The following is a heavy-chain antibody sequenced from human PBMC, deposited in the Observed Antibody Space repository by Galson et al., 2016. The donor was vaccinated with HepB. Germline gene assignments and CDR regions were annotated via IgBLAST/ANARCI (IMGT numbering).Heavy chain of an antibody. CDR2: INAGGNNR. V-gene: IGHV3-23*01. D-gene: IGHD3/OR15-3a*01. J-gene: IGHJ4*02. Sequence: SLRLSCAASGFTFSTYPMGWVRQAPGKGPEWVSGINAGGNNRYYSDSVKGRFAISRDNSKKTLYPQLDNLRGEDTAVSYCVKYVGLDGFDYWGQGTLVIVSS. CDR3: VKYVGLDGFDY. CDR1: GFTFSTYP.